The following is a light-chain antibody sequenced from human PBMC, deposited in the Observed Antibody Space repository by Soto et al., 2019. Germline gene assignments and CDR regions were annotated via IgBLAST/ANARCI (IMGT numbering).Light chain of an antibody. CDR1: QSVSSN. CDR2: GAS. CDR3: QQYQKWPLT. J-gene: IGKJ4*01. Sequence: EIVMTQSPATLSVSPGERATLSCRASQSVSSNLAWYQHKPGQAPRLLIYGASIRATGVPARFSGCGSGTEFTLTISSLQSEDFAVYYCQQYQKWPLTFGGGTKAEIK. V-gene: IGKV3-15*01.